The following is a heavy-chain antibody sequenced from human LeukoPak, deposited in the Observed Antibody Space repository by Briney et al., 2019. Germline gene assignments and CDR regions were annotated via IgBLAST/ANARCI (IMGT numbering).Heavy chain of an antibody. CDR1: GFTFSDYY. Sequence: PGGSLRLSCAASGFTFSDYYMSWIRQAPGKGLEWVSYISSSGSTIYYADSVKGRFTISRDNAKNSLYLQMNSLRAEDTAVYYCASPETGSSIAVAGRTYFDYWGQGTLVTVSS. CDR2: ISSSGSTI. V-gene: IGHV3-11*04. D-gene: IGHD6-19*01. J-gene: IGHJ4*02. CDR3: ASPETGSSIAVAGRTYFDY.